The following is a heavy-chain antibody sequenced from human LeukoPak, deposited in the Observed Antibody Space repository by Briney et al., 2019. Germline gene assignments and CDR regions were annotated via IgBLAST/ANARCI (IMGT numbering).Heavy chain of an antibody. V-gene: IGHV4-59*01. J-gene: IGHJ4*02. CDR1: GGSISSYY. Sequence: PSETLSLTCTVSGGSISSYYWSWIRQPPGKGLEWIGYIYYSGSTNYNPSPKSRVTISVDTSKNQFSLKLSSVTAADTAVYYCAREVRSSSWYSHFDYWGQGTLVTVSS. D-gene: IGHD6-13*01. CDR2: IYYSGST. CDR3: AREVRSSSWYSHFDY.